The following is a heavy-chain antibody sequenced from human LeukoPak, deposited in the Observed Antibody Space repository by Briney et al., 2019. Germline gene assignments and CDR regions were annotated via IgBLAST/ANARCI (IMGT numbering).Heavy chain of an antibody. Sequence: SETLSLTCSVSGASISSGSNYWGWIRRPPGKTLEWIGSIYSSGSTYYNPSLKSRVIIIIDTPKNYFSLTLSSVTAADTAVYYCARSDGYGLVGIWGQGTMVTVSS. J-gene: IGHJ3*02. V-gene: IGHV4-39*07. CDR3: ARSDGYGLVGI. CDR2: IYSSGST. D-gene: IGHD3-10*01. CDR1: GASISSGSNY.